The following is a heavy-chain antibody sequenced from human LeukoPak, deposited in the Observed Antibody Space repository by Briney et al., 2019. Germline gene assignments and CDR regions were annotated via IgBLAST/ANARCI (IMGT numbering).Heavy chain of an antibody. V-gene: IGHV3-48*04. Sequence: QTGGSLRLSCTVSGFTVSSNSMNWVRQAPGKGLEWVSYISSSGSTIYYADSVKGRFTISRDNAKNSLYLQMNSLRAEDTAVYYCAGGILTGYYDAFDIWGQGTMVTVSS. J-gene: IGHJ3*02. D-gene: IGHD3-9*01. CDR2: ISSSGSTI. CDR3: AGGILTGYYDAFDI. CDR1: GFTVSSNS.